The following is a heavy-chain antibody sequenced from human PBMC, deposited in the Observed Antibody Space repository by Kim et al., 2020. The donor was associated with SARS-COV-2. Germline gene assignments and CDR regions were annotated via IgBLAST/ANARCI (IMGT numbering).Heavy chain of an antibody. Sequence: GESLKISCKGSGYSFTSYWIGWVRQMPGKGLEWMGIIYPGDSDTRYSPSFQGQVTISADKSISTAYLQWSSLKASDTAMYYCARLLWYYDSSGYYYFDYWGQGTLVTVSS. J-gene: IGHJ4*02. V-gene: IGHV5-51*01. CDR1: GYSFTSYW. CDR2: IYPGDSDT. CDR3: ARLLWYYDSSGYYYFDY. D-gene: IGHD3-22*01.